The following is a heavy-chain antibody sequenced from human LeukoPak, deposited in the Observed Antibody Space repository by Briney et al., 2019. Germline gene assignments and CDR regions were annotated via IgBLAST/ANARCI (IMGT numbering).Heavy chain of an antibody. V-gene: IGHV4-39*01. CDR1: GGSISSSSYY. CDR2: IYYSGST. CDR3: ARRPPYDLFDY. Sequence: PSETLSLTCTVSGGSISSSSYYWGWIRQPPGKGLEWIESIYYSGSTYYNPSLKSRVTISVCTSKNQFSLKLSSVTAADTAVYYCARRPPYDLFDYWGQGTLVTVSS. J-gene: IGHJ4*02. D-gene: IGHD5-12*01.